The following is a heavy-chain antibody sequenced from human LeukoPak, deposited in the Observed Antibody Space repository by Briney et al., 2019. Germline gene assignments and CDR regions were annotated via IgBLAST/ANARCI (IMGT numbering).Heavy chain of an antibody. J-gene: IGHJ4*02. D-gene: IGHD4-17*01. Sequence: PSETLSLACTVSGGSISSSSYYWGWIRQPPGKGLEWIGSIYYSGSTYYNPFLKSRVTISVDTSKNQFSLKLSSVTAADTAVYYCARGADYGMFFDYWGQGTLVTVSS. CDR2: IYYSGST. CDR1: GGSISSSSYY. CDR3: ARGADYGMFFDY. V-gene: IGHV4-39*07.